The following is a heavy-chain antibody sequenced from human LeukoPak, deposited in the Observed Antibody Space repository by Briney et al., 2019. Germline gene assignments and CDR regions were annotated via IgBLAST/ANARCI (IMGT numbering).Heavy chain of an antibody. CDR1: GFTVSSNY. CDR2: IYSGGST. Sequence: HPGGSLRLSCAASGFTVSSNYMSWVRQAPGKGLEWVSVIYSGGSTYYADSVKGRFTISRDNSKNTLYLQMNSLRAEDTAVYYCARGSDRRYYYGMDVWGQGTMVTVSS. V-gene: IGHV3-66*01. CDR3: ARGSDRRYYYGMDV. D-gene: IGHD3-22*01. J-gene: IGHJ6*02.